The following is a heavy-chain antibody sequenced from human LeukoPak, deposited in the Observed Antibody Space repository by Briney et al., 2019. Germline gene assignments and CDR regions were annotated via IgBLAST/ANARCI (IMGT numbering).Heavy chain of an antibody. Sequence: SETLSLTCAVYGGSFSGYYWSWIRQPPGKGLEWIGEINHSGSTNYNPSLKSRVTISVDTSKNQFSLKLSSVTAADTAVYYCARTVLPAAPDDYWGQGTLVTVSS. CDR2: INHSGST. V-gene: IGHV4-34*01. D-gene: IGHD2-2*01. CDR3: ARTVLPAAPDDY. J-gene: IGHJ4*02. CDR1: GGSFSGYY.